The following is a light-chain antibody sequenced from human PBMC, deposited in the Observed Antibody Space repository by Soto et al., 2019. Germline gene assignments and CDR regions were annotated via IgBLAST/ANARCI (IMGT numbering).Light chain of an antibody. CDR1: QSINSRY. CDR3: QQFGSSPGFT. J-gene: IGKJ3*01. V-gene: IGKV3-20*01. Sequence: EIVLTQSPGTLSLSPGERATLSCRASQSINSRYLAWYQQKPGQAPRLLIYGASSRATGIPDRFSGSGSGTDFNLTISRLEPEDVAVYYCQQFGSSPGFTFGPGTKVDIK. CDR2: GAS.